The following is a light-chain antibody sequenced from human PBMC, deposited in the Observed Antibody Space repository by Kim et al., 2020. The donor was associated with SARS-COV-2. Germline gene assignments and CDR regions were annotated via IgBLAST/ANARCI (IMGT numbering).Light chain of an antibody. CDR1: QSTGTN. CDR3: QQYNDWPWM. V-gene: IGKV3-15*01. CDR2: DSS. J-gene: IGKJ1*01. Sequence: EIVMTQSPATLSVSPGERATLSCRASQSTGTNLAWYQHKPGQAPRLLISDSSTRATGIPARFSGSGSGTEFTLTIGSLQSEDFALYYCQQYNDWPWMFGPGTKVDIK.